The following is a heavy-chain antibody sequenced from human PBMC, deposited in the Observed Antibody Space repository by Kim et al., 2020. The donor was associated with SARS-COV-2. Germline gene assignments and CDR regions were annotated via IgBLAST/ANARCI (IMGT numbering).Heavy chain of an antibody. CDR1: GGSISNYY. V-gene: IGHV4-59*08. CDR2: VYYSGST. CDR3: ARGAIRAGATFQL. Sequence: SETLSLTCTVSGGSISNYYWSWIRQSPEKGLEWIGYVYYSGSTNYNPSLRSRVTISIDTSMNQFSLKLNSVTAADTAVYYCARGAIRAGATFQLWGQGTL. D-gene: IGHD3-16*01. J-gene: IGHJ1*01.